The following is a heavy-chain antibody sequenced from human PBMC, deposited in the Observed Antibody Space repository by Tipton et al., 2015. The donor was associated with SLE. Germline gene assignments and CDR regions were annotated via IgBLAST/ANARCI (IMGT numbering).Heavy chain of an antibody. CDR3: TRQYGDYVNYYYGLDV. J-gene: IGHJ6*02. CDR2: IRSNTNDYAT. D-gene: IGHD4-17*01. CDR1: GFTFSGSA. V-gene: IGHV3-73*01. Sequence: SLRLSCAASGFTFSGSAIHWVRQASGKGLEWVGRIRSNTNDYATAYAASVKGRFTISRDDSKNTAYLQMNSLKTEDTAVYYCTRQYGDYVNYYYGLDVWGQGTTVTVSS.